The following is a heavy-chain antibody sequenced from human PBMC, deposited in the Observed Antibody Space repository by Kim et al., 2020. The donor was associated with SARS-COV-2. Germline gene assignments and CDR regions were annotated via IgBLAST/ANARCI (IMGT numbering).Heavy chain of an antibody. J-gene: IGHJ4*02. CDR3: AKIRGNILVVTGIPSFDY. CDR2: IGGSGENT. D-gene: IGHD2-21*02. Sequence: GGSLRLSCATSGFTFSNYAMSWVRQAPGKGLEWVSSIGGSGENTYYADSVKGRFTISRDNSKNTLLLQMNSLRADDTAVYYCAKIRGNILVVTGIPSFDYWGQGTLVTVSS. V-gene: IGHV3-23*01. CDR1: GFTFSNYA.